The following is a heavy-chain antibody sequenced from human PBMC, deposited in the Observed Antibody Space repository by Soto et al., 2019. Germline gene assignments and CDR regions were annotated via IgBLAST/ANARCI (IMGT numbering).Heavy chain of an antibody. CDR2: INHSGST. V-gene: IGHV4-34*01. CDR1: GGSFSGYY. J-gene: IGHJ5*02. Sequence: PSETLSLTCAVYGGSFSGYYWSWIRQPPGKGLEWIGEINHSGSTNYNPSLKGRVTISVDTSKNQFSLKLSSVTAADTAVYYCARGGRKRVAALLWFDPWGQGTLVTVSS. D-gene: IGHD6-6*01. CDR3: ARGGRKRVAALLWFDP.